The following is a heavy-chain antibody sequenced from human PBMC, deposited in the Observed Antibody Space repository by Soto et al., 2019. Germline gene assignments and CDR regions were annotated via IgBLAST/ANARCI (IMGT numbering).Heavy chain of an antibody. J-gene: IGHJ4*02. V-gene: IGHV3-21*01. Sequence: GGSLRLSCAASGFTFSSYSMNWVRQAPGKGLEWVSSISSSSSYIYYADSVKGRFTISRDNAKNSLYLQMNSLRAEDTAVYYCARFILDSYSSSSIIDYWGQGTLVTVSS. CDR1: GFTFSSYS. CDR3: ARFILDSYSSSSIIDY. D-gene: IGHD6-6*01. CDR2: ISSSSSYI.